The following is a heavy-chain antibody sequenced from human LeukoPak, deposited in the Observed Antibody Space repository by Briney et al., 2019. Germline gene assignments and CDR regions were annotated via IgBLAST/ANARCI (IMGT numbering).Heavy chain of an antibody. D-gene: IGHD6-19*01. J-gene: IGHJ4*02. Sequence: XXGQGLEXXXWINPNSGGPKYAQKFQGRVTMTRDTSISTAYMELRRLRSDDTAMYSCPTGGAVAGTGGWFDYGGQGTLVTVSP. CDR3: PTGGAVAGTGGWFDY. V-gene: IGHV1-2*02. CDR2: INPNSGGP.